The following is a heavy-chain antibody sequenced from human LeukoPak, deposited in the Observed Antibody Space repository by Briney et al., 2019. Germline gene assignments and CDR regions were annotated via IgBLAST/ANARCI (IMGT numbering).Heavy chain of an antibody. J-gene: IGHJ4*02. CDR1: GGSVSSYY. V-gene: IGHV3-23*01. CDR2: ISGRGSTT. D-gene: IGHD5-12*01. CDR3: AKDRRGYDPGAFDY. Sequence: LSLTFTVSGGSVSSYYWSWVRPAPGNWLELVSAISGRGSTTYYADSVKGRFTISRDNSKNTLFLQMNSLRAEDTAVYYCAKDRRGYDPGAFDYWGQGTLVTVSS.